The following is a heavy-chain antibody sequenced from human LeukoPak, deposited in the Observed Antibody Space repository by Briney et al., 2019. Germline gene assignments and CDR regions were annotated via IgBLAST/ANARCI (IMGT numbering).Heavy chain of an antibody. CDR3: ARDPRDGYNQLGYFDY. CDR2: ISSSGGTI. J-gene: IGHJ4*02. CDR1: GFTFSDYY. Sequence: GGSLRLSCAASGFTFSDYYMSWIRQAPGKGLEWVSYISSSGGTIYYADSVKGRFTISRDNAKNSLYLQMNSLRAEDTAVYYCARDPRDGYNQLGYFDYWGQGTLVTVSS. V-gene: IGHV3-11*01. D-gene: IGHD5-12*01.